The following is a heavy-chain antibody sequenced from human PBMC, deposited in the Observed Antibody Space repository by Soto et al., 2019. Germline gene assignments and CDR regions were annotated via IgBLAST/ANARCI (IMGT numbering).Heavy chain of an antibody. CDR1: GQSFIGHS. CDR3: ARGSGIVALPGELEDVNYDY. J-gene: IGHJ4*02. Sequence: QVQLQQWGAGLVKPSETLSLSCAVYGQSFIGHSWAWIRQPPGKGLEWLGEVNESGSTYYNPSLKSRVTISTDTSKNQFSLKLSSVSAADTAAYFCARGSGIVALPGELEDVNYDYWGQGTLVNVSS. CDR2: VNESGST. V-gene: IGHV4-34*01. D-gene: IGHD1-1*01.